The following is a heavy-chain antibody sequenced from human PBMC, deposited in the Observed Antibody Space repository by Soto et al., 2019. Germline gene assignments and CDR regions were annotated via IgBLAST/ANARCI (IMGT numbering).Heavy chain of an antibody. CDR3: ARRVILWFGDTWEYYGMDV. CDR2: IYYSGST. D-gene: IGHD3-10*01. Sequence: SETLSLTCTVSGGSISSYYWSWIRQPPGKGLEWIGYIYYSGSTNYNPSLKSRVTISVDTSKNQFSLKLSSVTAADTAVYYCARRVILWFGDTWEYYGMDVWGQGNTVTVSS. V-gene: IGHV4-59*01. CDR1: GGSISSYY. J-gene: IGHJ6*02.